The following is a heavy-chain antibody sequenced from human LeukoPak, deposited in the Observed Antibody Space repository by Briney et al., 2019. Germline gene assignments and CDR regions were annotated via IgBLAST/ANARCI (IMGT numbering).Heavy chain of an antibody. Sequence: ASVKVSCKASGYTFTSYDINWVRQATGQGLEWMGWMNPNSDNTGYAQKFQGRVTMTKDTSISTAYMELSSLRSEDTAVYYCAREDFYDTSGYYKPKLDYWGQGTLVTVSS. D-gene: IGHD3-22*01. CDR2: MNPNSDNT. CDR3: AREDFYDTSGYYKPKLDY. J-gene: IGHJ4*02. CDR1: GYTFTSYD. V-gene: IGHV1-8*01.